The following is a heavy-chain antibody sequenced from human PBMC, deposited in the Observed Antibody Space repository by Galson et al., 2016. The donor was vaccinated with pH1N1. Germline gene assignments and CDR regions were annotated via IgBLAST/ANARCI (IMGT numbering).Heavy chain of an antibody. CDR2: LSSSGSTI. CDR1: GFTFSDYY. D-gene: IGHD3/OR15-3a*01. CDR3: ARDVGGEVDFAFDI. V-gene: IGHV3-11*04. Sequence: SLRLSCAASGFTFSDYYMSWIRRAPGKGLEWVSYLSSSGSTIYYADSVKGRFTISRDNAKNSLYLQRNSLRAEDTAVYFCARDVGGEVDFAFDIWGQGTMVTVSS. J-gene: IGHJ3*02.